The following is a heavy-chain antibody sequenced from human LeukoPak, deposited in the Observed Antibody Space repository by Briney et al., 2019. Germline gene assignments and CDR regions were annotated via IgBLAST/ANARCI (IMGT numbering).Heavy chain of an antibody. Sequence: SETLSLTCTVSGGSISSSSYYWGWIRQPPGKGLEWIGSIYYSGSTYYNPSLKSRVTISVDTSKNQFSLKLSSVTAADTAVYYCARDNIVVVPAAIEGYYYYYMDAWGKGTTVTVSS. CDR2: IYYSGST. V-gene: IGHV4-39*07. CDR1: GGSISSSSYY. D-gene: IGHD2-2*02. CDR3: ARDNIVVVPAAIEGYYYYYMDA. J-gene: IGHJ6*03.